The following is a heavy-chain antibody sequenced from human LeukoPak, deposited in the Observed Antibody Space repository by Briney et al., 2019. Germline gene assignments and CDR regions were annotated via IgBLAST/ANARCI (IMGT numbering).Heavy chain of an antibody. CDR1: GFTFSNYW. CDR2: IKQDRSEI. CDR3: AELGITMIGGV. V-gene: IGHV3-7*01. J-gene: IGHJ6*04. D-gene: IGHD3-10*02. Sequence: GGSLRLSCAASGFTFSNYWMSWVRQAPGKGLEWVANIKQDRSEIYYVDSVKGRFTISRDNAKGSLYLQMNSLRAEDTAVYYCAELGITMIGGVWGKGTTVTISS.